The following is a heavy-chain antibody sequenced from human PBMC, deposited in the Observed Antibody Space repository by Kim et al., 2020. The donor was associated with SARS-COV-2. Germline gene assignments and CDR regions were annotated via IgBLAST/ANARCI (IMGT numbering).Heavy chain of an antibody. CDR3: ATDSSDYGANYYYYYGMDV. V-gene: IGHV1-24*01. D-gene: IGHD4-17*01. CDR1: GYTLTELS. Sequence: ASVKVSCKVSGYTLTELSMHWVRQAPGKGLEWMGGFDPEDGETIYAQKFQGRVTMTEDTSTDTADMELSSLRSEDTAVYYCATDSSDYGANYYYYYGMDVWGQGTTVTVSS. CDR2: FDPEDGET. J-gene: IGHJ6*02.